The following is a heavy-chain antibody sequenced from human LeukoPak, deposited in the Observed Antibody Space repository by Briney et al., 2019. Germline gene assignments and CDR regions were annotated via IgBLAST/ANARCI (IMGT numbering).Heavy chain of an antibody. CDR2: INRSGST. V-gene: IGHV4-34*01. J-gene: IGHJ4*02. D-gene: IGHD5-18*01. CDR3: ARIFIRNGYSSYFDC. CDR1: GGSFSGDY. Sequence: PSETLSLTCAVYGGSFSGDYWSWIRQPPGRWLEWIGEINRSGSTNYNPSLKSRVTTSVDMSKNQFSLRLRPVTAADTAVYYCARIFIRNGYSSYFDCWGQGTLVTVSS.